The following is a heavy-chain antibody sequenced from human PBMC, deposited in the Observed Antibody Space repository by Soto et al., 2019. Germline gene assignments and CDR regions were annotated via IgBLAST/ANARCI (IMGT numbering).Heavy chain of an antibody. CDR3: ERSLRGYSGYSGY. CDR1: GFTFSDYY. V-gene: IGHV3-11*05. CDR2: ISSSGSDT. J-gene: IGHJ4*02. D-gene: IGHD5-12*01. Sequence: QVQLVESGGGLVKPGGCLRLSCAASGFTFSDYYMSWIRQAPGKVLEWVSYISSSGSDTNYADSVKGRFTVSRDNAQNSLYLQMNSLRAEDTAVYYCERSLRGYSGYSGYWGQGTLVTVSS.